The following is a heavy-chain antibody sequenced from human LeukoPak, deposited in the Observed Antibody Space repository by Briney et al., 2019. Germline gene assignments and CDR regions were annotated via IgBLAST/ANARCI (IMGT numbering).Heavy chain of an antibody. Sequence: PSETLSLTCIVSGGSLNSPNYYWGWIRQPPGKGLEWIGTIYYTGTTYYHPSLQSRLTLPVDTSKNQFSLKLTSVTAADTAVYYCARHDYYGSLNWFDPWGQGTLITVSS. CDR1: GGSLNSPNYY. J-gene: IGHJ5*02. V-gene: IGHV4-39*01. CDR2: IYYTGTT. CDR3: ARHDYYGSLNWFDP. D-gene: IGHD3-10*01.